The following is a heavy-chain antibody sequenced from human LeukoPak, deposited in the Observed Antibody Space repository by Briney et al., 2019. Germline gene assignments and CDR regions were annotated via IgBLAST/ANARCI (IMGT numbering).Heavy chain of an antibody. CDR1: GGSISSYY. CDR2: IYYSGST. CDR3: ARLEQQLGLIEDY. D-gene: IGHD6-13*01. Sequence: SETLSLTCTVSGGSISSYYWSWIRQPPGKGLEWIEYIYYSGSTNYNPSLKSRVTISVDTSKNQFSLKLSSVTAADTAVYYCARLEQQLGLIEDYWGQGTLVTVSS. J-gene: IGHJ4*02. V-gene: IGHV4-59*01.